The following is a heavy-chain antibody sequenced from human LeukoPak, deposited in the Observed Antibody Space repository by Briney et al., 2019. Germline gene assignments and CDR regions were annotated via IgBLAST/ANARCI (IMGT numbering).Heavy chain of an antibody. Sequence: GGSLRLSCAASGFTFSSYWMHWVRQAPGKGLVWVSRINTDGSSTSYADSVKGRFTISRDNAKNTLYLQMNSLRAEDTAVYYCARMETPSSWYGDFDYWGQGTLVTVSS. CDR1: GFTFSSYW. V-gene: IGHV3-74*01. CDR3: ARMETPSSWYGDFDY. CDR2: INTDGSST. D-gene: IGHD6-13*01. J-gene: IGHJ4*02.